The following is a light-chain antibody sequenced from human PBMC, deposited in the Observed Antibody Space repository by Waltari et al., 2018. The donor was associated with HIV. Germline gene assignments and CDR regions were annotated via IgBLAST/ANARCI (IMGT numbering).Light chain of an antibody. V-gene: IGLV3-1*01. CDR1: KLGGKY. J-gene: IGLJ1*01. CDR2: QDN. Sequence: SYELSQIPSVSVSPGQTASIPCSGDKLGGKYGSCDQQKPGQSPVVVLYQDNERPSGSPERFSCSNSGNTATLTISGAQAMDEAEYYCQAWDSSAVYVFGTGTKVTVL. CDR3: QAWDSSAVYV.